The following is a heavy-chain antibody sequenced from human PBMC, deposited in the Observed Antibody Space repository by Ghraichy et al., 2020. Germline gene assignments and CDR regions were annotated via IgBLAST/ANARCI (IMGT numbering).Heavy chain of an antibody. CDR2: FDPDDGET. V-gene: IGHV1-24*01. D-gene: IGHD1-1*01. J-gene: IGHJ4*02. Sequence: ASVKVSCKVSGYTLTELSMHWVRQAPGKGLEWMGWFDPDDGETIYAQKFQGRVTMTEDTSTDTAYMELSSLRSEDTAVYYCATVLWNDGGVDYWGQGTLVTVSS. CDR3: ATVLWNDGGVDY. CDR1: GYTLTELS.